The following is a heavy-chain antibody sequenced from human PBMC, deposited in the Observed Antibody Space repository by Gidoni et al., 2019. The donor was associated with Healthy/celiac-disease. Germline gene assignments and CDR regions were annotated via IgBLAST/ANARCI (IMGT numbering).Heavy chain of an antibody. V-gene: IGHV1-58*01. J-gene: IGHJ3*02. D-gene: IGHD3-22*01. CDR3: AAGVVVALDAFDI. CDR2: IVVGSGNT. CDR1: GFTFTSSA. Sequence: QMQLVQSGPEVKKPGTSVQVSCKASGFTFTSSAVQWVRQARGQRLEWIGWIVVGSGNTNYAQKFQERVTITRDMSTSTAYMELSSLRSEDTAVYYCAAGVVVALDAFDIWGQGTMVTVSS.